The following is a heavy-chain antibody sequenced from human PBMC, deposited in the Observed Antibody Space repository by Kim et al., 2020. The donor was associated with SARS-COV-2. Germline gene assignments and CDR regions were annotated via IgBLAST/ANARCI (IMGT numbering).Heavy chain of an antibody. CDR3: AQAPAGTRFDQ. D-gene: IGHD1-1*01. CDR1: GGSIRSGDHY. CDR2: IHYSGST. J-gene: IGHJ4*02. Sequence: SETLSLTCSVSGGSIRSGDHYWSWIRQHPGKGLEWIGYIHYSGSTYFNPSLRGRVTLSVDSSKNQFSLRLTSVTAADTAMYYCAQAPAGTRFDQWGQGTLVTVSS. V-gene: IGHV4-31*03.